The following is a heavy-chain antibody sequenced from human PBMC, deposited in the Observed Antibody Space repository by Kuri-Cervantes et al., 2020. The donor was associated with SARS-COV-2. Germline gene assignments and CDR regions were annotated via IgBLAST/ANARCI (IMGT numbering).Heavy chain of an antibody. CDR2: ISGSGGST. J-gene: IGHJ5*02. CDR1: EFTFSSHA. V-gene: IGHV3-23*01. CDR3: ASLPGDDYGDCDWFDP. Sequence: GESLKISCAASEFTFSSHAMSWVRQAPGKGLEWVSAISGSGGSTYYADSVKGRFTISRDNSKNTLYLQMNSLRAEDTAVYYCASLPGDDYGDCDWFDPWGQGTLVTVSS. D-gene: IGHD4-17*01.